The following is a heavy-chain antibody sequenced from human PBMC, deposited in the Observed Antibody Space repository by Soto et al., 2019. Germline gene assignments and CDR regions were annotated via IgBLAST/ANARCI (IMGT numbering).Heavy chain of an antibody. Sequence: QVQLQESGPGLVKPSQTLSLTCTVSGGSISSGDYYWSWIRQPPGKGLEWIGYIYYSGSTYYNPSLKIRVTISVDTSTIHFYLKLISVTAADTAVYYCARASYGDYVWVRYYFDYWGQGTLVTVSS. D-gene: IGHD4-17*01. J-gene: IGHJ4*02. CDR2: IYYSGST. V-gene: IGHV4-30-4*01. CDR1: GGSISSGDYY. CDR3: ARASYGDYVWVRYYFDY.